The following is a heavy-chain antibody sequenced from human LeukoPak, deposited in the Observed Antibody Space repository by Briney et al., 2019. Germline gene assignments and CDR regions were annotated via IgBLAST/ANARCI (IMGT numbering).Heavy chain of an antibody. J-gene: IGHJ6*03. CDR2: INPSGST. D-gene: IGHD5-18*01. CDR3: ARVAYRYVINDRSRTGLGAYPTKYYDHMDV. Sequence: SQTLSLTCAVYGGSFSDYYWSWIRQPPGKGLEWIGEINPSGSTNYSPSLKSRVTISVDTSKNQFSLKLSSVAAADTAVYFCARVAYRYVINDRSRTGLGAYPTKYYDHMDVWDKGTTVTVSS. V-gene: IGHV4-34*01. CDR1: GGSFSDYY.